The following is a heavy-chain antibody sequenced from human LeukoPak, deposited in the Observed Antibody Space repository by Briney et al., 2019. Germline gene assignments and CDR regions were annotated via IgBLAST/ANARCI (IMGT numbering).Heavy chain of an antibody. J-gene: IGHJ4*02. D-gene: IGHD4-23*01. Sequence: SETLSLTCTVSGGSISSYYWSWIRQPPGKGLEWIGYIYYSGSTNYNPSLKSRVTISVDTSKNQFSLKLSSVTAADTAVYYCARCNDYGGPSFDYWGQGSLVTVSS. CDR2: IYYSGST. CDR1: GGSISSYY. CDR3: ARCNDYGGPSFDY. V-gene: IGHV4-59*01.